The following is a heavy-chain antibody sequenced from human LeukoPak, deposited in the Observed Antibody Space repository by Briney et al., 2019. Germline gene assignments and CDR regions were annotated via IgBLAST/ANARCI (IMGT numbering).Heavy chain of an antibody. CDR1: GFIFTSYS. CDR3: VNQISGWVY. CDR2: ISRNGDNT. J-gene: IGHJ4*02. Sequence: PGGSLRLSCAASGFIFTSYSMNWVRQAPGKGLEYVSAISRNGDNTYYAASVKGRFTISRDNSKNTLYLQMSSLRPEDTAVYYCVNQISGWVYWGQGTLVTVSS. V-gene: IGHV3-64D*06. D-gene: IGHD6-19*01.